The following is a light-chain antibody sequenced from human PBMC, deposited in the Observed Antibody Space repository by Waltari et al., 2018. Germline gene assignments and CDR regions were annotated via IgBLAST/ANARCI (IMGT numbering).Light chain of an antibody. CDR2: EAT. V-gene: IGLV2-23*01. CDR1: RSDIGAYNF. J-gene: IGLJ2*01. Sequence: QSVLTQPASVSGSPGQSITISCTGTRSDIGAYNFVPWFQQLPGQAPRLLSSEATKRPSGVSYRFSGSKSGNTASLSISDLQAEDEADYYCCSYVGGSRVLFGGGTKLTV. CDR3: CSYVGGSRVL.